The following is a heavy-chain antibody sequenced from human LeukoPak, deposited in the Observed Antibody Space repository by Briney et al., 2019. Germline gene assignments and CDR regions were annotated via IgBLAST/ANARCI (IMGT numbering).Heavy chain of an antibody. D-gene: IGHD3-22*01. Sequence: PGGSLRLSCAASGFTFSSYAMSWVRQAPGKGLEWVSAISGSGGSAYYADSVKGRFTISRDNSKNTLYLQMNSLRAEDTAVYYCAKIHKWEVVIPEYYFDYWGQGTLVTVSS. CDR3: AKIHKWEVVIPEYYFDY. J-gene: IGHJ4*02. V-gene: IGHV3-23*01. CDR1: GFTFSSYA. CDR2: ISGSGGSA.